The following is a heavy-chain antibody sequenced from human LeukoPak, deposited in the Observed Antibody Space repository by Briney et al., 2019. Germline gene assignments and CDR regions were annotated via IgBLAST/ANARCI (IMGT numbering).Heavy chain of an antibody. Sequence: GGSLRLSCAASGFTFSSYAMSWVRQAPGKGLEWVAVISYDGSNKYYADSVKGRFTISRDNSKNTLYLQMNSLRAEDTAVYYCAKDLRPSIAALGYYYYGMDVWGQGTTVTVSS. CDR3: AKDLRPSIAALGYYYYGMDV. D-gene: IGHD6-6*01. CDR2: ISYDGSNK. CDR1: GFTFSSYA. J-gene: IGHJ6*02. V-gene: IGHV3-30*18.